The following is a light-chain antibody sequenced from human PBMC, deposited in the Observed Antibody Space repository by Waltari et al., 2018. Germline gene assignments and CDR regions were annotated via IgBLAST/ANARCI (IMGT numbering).Light chain of an antibody. CDR1: QSVLYTSNNKNN. CDR3: QQFHSTPIT. V-gene: IGKV4-1*01. CDR2: WAS. J-gene: IGKJ5*01. Sequence: DIVMTQSPDSLAVSLGGRATINCKSSQSVLYTSNNKNNLAWFQQKPGQPPKLLIYWASTREFGVPDRFSGSGSGTDFSLTISSLQAEDVAVYFCQQFHSTPITFGQGTRLEI.